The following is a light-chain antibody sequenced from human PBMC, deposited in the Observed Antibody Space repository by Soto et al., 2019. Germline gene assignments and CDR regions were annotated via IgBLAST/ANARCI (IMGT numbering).Light chain of an antibody. CDR1: QDISSY. J-gene: IGKJ4*01. CDR2: VAS. V-gene: IGKV1-8*01. Sequence: AIRMTQSPSSLSASPGERVTITCRASQDISSYLAWYQQKPGKAPNLLIYVASTLQSGVPSRFSGSGSGTDFTLIISRLQSEDFATYYCQQYYEFPLTFGGGTKVDIK. CDR3: QQYYEFPLT.